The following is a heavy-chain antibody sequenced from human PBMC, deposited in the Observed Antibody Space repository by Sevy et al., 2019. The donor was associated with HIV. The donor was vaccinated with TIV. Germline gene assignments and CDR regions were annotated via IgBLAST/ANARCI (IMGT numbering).Heavy chain of an antibody. CDR2: TYYRSKWYN. CDR3: ARVTDPYSSSPQGAFDI. CDR1: GDSIYSNSAA. J-gene: IGHJ3*02. Sequence: QSQTLSLTCAISGDSIYSNSAAWNWIRQSPSRGLEWLGRTYYRSKWYNDYAISVKSRITINPDTSKNQFSLQLNSVTPEDTAVYYCARVTDPYSSSPQGAFDIWGQGTMVTVSS. V-gene: IGHV6-1*01. D-gene: IGHD6-6*01.